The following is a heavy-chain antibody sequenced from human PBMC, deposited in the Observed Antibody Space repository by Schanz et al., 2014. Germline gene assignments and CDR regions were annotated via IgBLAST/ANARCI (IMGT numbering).Heavy chain of an antibody. Sequence: QVRLVQSGAELKMPGATVKVSCETSGYTFTNYGVSWVRQAPGQGLEWVAWISPYNGNTAYAQNRKGRVRMTTDTSRATAYMELRSLTSDDTAVYYWARDRVYRFLKGENRFYFDYWGQGTLVIVSS. V-gene: IGHV1-18*01. J-gene: IGHJ4*02. D-gene: IGHD3-3*01. CDR1: GYTFTNYG. CDR2: ISPYNGNT. CDR3: ARDRVYRFLKGENRFYFDY.